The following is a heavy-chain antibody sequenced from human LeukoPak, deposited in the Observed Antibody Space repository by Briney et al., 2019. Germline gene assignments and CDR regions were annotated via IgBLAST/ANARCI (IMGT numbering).Heavy chain of an antibody. Sequence: SETLSLTCAVYGGSFSGYYWSWIRHPPGEGGEGIGEIKHSGSTNCNPSLQSRVTISVDTSKNQFSLKLNSVTAADTAVYYCARSSQLRGLIVPAAMRPFDSWGQGTLVTVSS. CDR3: ARSSQLRGLIVPAAMRPFDS. CDR2: IKHSGST. V-gene: IGHV4-34*01. D-gene: IGHD2-2*01. J-gene: IGHJ4*02. CDR1: GGSFSGYY.